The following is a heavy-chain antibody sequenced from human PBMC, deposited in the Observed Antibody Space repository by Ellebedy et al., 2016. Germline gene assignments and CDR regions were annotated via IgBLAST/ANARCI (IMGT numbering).Heavy chain of an antibody. D-gene: IGHD5/OR15-5a*01. CDR1: GFTFSSYA. J-gene: IGHJ4*02. V-gene: IGHV3-23*01. CDR2: ISAGGSNT. CDR3: AKGVEDDPRVYDY. Sequence: GESLKISXAASGFTFSSYAMSWVRQAPGKGLEWVSAISAGGSNTPYADSVKGRFTISRDNSKNTLFLQMSSLRAEDTAVYYCAKGVEDDPRVYDYWGQGTLVTVSS.